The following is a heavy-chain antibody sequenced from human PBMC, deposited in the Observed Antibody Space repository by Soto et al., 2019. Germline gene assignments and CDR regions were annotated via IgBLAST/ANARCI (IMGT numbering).Heavy chain of an antibody. CDR2: ITGNGETT. D-gene: IGHD2-2*01. J-gene: IGHJ4*02. Sequence: GGSLRLSCAGSGFTFINHAMNWVRQAPGEGLEWVTGITGNGETTNYADSVKGRFTISRDNSKNTLYLQMNSLRAEDTAVYYCAKVDCGSSGCRLIDYWGQGTLVTVSS. V-gene: IGHV3-23*01. CDR1: GFTFINHA. CDR3: AKVDCGSSGCRLIDY.